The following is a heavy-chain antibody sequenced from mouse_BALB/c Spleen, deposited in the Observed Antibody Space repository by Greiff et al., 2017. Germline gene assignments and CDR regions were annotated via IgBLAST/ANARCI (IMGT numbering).Heavy chain of an antibody. V-gene: IGHV14-3*02. Sequence: EVMLVESGAELVKPGASVKLSCTASGFNIKDTYMHWVKQRPEQGLEWIGRIDPANGNTKYDPKFQGKATITSDTSSNTAYLQLSSLTSEDTAVYYCASDDTATFAYWGQGTLVTVSA. J-gene: IGHJ3*01. CDR2: IDPANGNT. CDR3: ASDDTATFAY. CDR1: GFNIKDTY. D-gene: IGHD1-2*01.